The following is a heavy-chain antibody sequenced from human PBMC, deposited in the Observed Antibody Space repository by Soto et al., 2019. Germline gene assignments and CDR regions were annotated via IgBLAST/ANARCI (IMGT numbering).Heavy chain of an antibody. Sequence: SQTLSLTCAISGDSVSSNSAAWNWIRQSPSRGLEWLGRTYYRSKWYNDYAVSVKSRITINPDTSKNQFSLQLNSVTPEDTAVYYCARDLGRYSSSWSYFDYWGQGTLVTVSS. CDR1: GDSVSSNSAA. J-gene: IGHJ4*02. CDR2: TYYRSKWYN. CDR3: ARDLGRYSSSWSYFDY. D-gene: IGHD6-13*01. V-gene: IGHV6-1*01.